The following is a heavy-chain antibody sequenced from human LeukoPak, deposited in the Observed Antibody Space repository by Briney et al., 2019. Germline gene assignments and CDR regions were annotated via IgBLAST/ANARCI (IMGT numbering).Heavy chain of an antibody. CDR2: IIPIFGTA. D-gene: IGHD3-22*01. CDR1: GGTFSSYA. V-gene: IGHV1-69*06. CDR3: AGDKDYYDSSAPFDY. Sequence: ASVKVSCKASGGTFSSYAISWVRPAPGQGLEWMGRIIPIFGTANYAQKFQGRVTITADKSTSTAYMELSSLRSEDTAVYYCAGDKDYYDSSAPFDYWGQGTLVTVSS. J-gene: IGHJ4*02.